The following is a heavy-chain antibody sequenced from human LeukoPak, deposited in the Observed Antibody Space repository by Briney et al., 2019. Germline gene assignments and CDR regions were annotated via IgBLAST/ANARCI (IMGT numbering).Heavy chain of an antibody. CDR1: GFTFSSYG. J-gene: IGHJ5*02. V-gene: IGHV3-30*03. CDR3: ARGPPLFDP. Sequence: PGRSLRLSCAASGFTFSSYGMHWVRQAPGKGLEWVAVISYDGSNKYYADSVKGRFTISRDNSKNTLYLQMNSLRAEDTAVYYCARGPPLFDPWGQGTLVAVSS. CDR2: ISYDGSNK.